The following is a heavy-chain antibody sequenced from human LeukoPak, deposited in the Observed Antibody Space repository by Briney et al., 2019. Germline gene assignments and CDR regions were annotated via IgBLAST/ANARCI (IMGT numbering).Heavy chain of an antibody. Sequence: ASVKVSCKASGYTFTGYYMHWVRQAPGQGLEWMGWINPNSGATNYAQKFQGRVTMIRDMSISTAYMELSRLRSDDTAVYYCAIRDAYSPALFDYWGQGTLVTVSS. CDR2: INPNSGAT. CDR1: GYTFTGYY. V-gene: IGHV1-2*02. CDR3: AIRDAYSPALFDY. J-gene: IGHJ4*02. D-gene: IGHD5-24*01.